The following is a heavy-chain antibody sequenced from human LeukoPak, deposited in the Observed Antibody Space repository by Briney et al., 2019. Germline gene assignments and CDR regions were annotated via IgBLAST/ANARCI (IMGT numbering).Heavy chain of an antibody. J-gene: IGHJ3*02. CDR3: ADEYYDFWSGYSTVEDAFDI. CDR1: GFTFSSYG. D-gene: IGHD3-3*01. CDR2: ISYDGSNK. V-gene: IGHV3-30*18. Sequence: PGRSLRLSCAASGFTFSSYGMHWVRQAPGKGLEWVAVISYDGSNKYYADSVKGRFTISRDNSKNTLYLQMNSLRAEDTAAYYCADEYYDFWSGYSTVEDAFDIWGQGTMVTVSS.